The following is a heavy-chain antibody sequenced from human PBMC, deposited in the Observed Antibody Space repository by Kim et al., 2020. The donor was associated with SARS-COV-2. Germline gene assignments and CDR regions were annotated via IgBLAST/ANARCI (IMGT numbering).Heavy chain of an antibody. Sequence: GGSLRLSCTASGFTFGDYAMSWFRQAPGKGLEWVGFIRSKAYGGTTEYAASVKGRFTISRDDSKSIAYLQMNSLKTEDTAVYYCTRDPGGCSGGSCYSPYYYYGMDVWGQGTTVTVSS. CDR1: GFTFGDYA. CDR3: TRDPGGCSGGSCYSPYYYYGMDV. V-gene: IGHV3-49*03. D-gene: IGHD2-15*01. CDR2: IRSKAYGGTT. J-gene: IGHJ6*02.